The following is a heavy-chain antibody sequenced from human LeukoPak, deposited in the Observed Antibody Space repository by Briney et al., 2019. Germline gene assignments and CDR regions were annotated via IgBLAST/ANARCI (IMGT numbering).Heavy chain of an antibody. CDR3: ARHPDYYYYGMDV. Sequence: SETLSLTCTVSGGSISSYYWSWIRQPPGRGLEWIGYIYDSGSTNYNPSLKSRVTMSVDTSKNQFSLKLTSVTAADTAVYYCARHPDYYYYGMDVWGQGTTVTVSS. CDR2: IYDSGST. CDR1: GGSISSYY. V-gene: IGHV4-59*08. J-gene: IGHJ6*02.